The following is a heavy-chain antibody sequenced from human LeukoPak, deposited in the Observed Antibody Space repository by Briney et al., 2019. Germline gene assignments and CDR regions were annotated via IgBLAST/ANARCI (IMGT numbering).Heavy chain of an antibody. J-gene: IGHJ4*02. D-gene: IGHD3-22*01. CDR1: GFTFSRYS. CDR2: ISSDGSYK. Sequence: GGSLRLSCAASGFTFSRYSMNWVRQAPGQGLEWVTIISSDGSYKNYADSVKGRFTISRDNSKNTLYLQMNSLRPEDTAVYYCARGLAYYYDSTAYFLDYWGQGTLVTVSS. V-gene: IGHV3-30*03. CDR3: ARGLAYYYDSTAYFLDY.